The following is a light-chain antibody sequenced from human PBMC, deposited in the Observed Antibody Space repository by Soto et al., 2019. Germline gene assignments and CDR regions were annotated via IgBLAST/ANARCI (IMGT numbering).Light chain of an antibody. J-gene: IGKJ1*01. V-gene: IGKV1-17*01. CDR1: QGVRND. CDR3: LQYHSYALT. Sequence: DIQMTQSPSSLSASVGDRVTITCRASQGVRNDLGWYQQKPGKAPERLIYDASSFQSGVPSRFSGSGSGTEVTLTIRSLQPEDFATGHCLQYHSYALTFGQGTKVDIQ. CDR2: DAS.